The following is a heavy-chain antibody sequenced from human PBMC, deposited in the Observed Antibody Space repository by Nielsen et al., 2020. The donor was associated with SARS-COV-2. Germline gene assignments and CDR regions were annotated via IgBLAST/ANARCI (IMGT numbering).Heavy chain of an antibody. V-gene: IGHV3-23*03. J-gene: IGHJ4*02. CDR3: ANDFADSYFDY. CDR1: GFTFSSYA. D-gene: IGHD2-21*02. CDR2: IYSGGSST. Sequence: GESLKISCAASGFTFSSYAMSWVRQAPGKGLEWVSVIYSGGSSTYYADSVKGRFTISRDNSKNTLYLQMNSLRAEDTAVYYCANDFADSYFDYWGQGTLVTVSS.